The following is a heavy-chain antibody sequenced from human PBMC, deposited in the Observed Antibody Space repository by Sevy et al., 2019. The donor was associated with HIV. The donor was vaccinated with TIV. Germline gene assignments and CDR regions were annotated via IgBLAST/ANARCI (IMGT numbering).Heavy chain of an antibody. D-gene: IGHD6-6*01. V-gene: IGHV3-7*01. CDR1: GFTFSSNW. J-gene: IGHJ2*01. Sequence: GGSLRLSCAASGFTFSSNWMGWVRQAPGKGLEWVANINQDGSEKYYVDSVKGRFTISRDNAKNSLYLQMNSLRADDTAVYYCARVGSSSFQYGGRGTLVTVSS. CDR3: ARVGSSSFQY. CDR2: INQDGSEK.